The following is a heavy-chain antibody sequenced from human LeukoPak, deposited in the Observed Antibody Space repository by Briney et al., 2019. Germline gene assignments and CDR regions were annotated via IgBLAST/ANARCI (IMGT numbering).Heavy chain of an antibody. CDR1: GGSFSGYY. CDR2: INHSGST. D-gene: IGHD2-15*01. J-gene: IGHJ4*02. V-gene: IGHV4-34*01. Sequence: SETLSLTCAVYGGSFSGYYWSWIRQPPGTGLEWIGEINHSGSTNYNPSLKSRVTISVDTSKNQFSLKLSSVTAADTAVYYCAGRDVVAKKYYFDYWGQGTLVTVSS. CDR3: AGRDVVAKKYYFDY.